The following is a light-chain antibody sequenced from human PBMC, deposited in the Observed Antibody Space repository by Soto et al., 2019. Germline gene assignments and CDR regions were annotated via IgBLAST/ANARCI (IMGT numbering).Light chain of an antibody. CDR1: QSISTW. CDR3: QQYVRAFRS. V-gene: IGKV1-5*03. CDR2: KAS. Sequence: DTQMTQSPSTLSASVGDRVTITFRASQSISTWLAWYQQKPGTAPKLLIYKASSLQSGVPSRFSGSGSGTEFTLTISSLQPDDFATYYCQQYVRAFRSFGQGTKVDIK. J-gene: IGKJ1*01.